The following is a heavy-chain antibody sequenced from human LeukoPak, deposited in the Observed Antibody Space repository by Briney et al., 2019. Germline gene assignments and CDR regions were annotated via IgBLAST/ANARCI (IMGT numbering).Heavy chain of an antibody. J-gene: IGHJ5*02. V-gene: IGHV4-4*07. CDR1: GYSISSGYY. Sequence: PSETLSLTCTVSGYSISSGYYWGWIRQPAGKGLEWIGRIYTSGSTNYNPSLKSRVTMSVDTSKNQFSLKLSSVTAADTAVYYCARDGPRDYYDSSGYWSPGGWFDPWGQGTLVTVSS. D-gene: IGHD3-22*01. CDR2: IYTSGST. CDR3: ARDGPRDYYDSSGYWSPGGWFDP.